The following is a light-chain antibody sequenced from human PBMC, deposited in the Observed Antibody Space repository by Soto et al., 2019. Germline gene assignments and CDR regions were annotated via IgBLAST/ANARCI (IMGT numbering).Light chain of an antibody. Sequence: EIVLPQSPGTLTLSQGERATLSCRASQSVSSSYLAWYQQKPGQAPSLLIYGASSRAPGIPDRFSGSGSGTDFTLTISRLEPEDFAVHYCQPYGSSPRTFGQGTKVDIK. CDR1: QSVSSSY. CDR3: QPYGSSPRT. V-gene: IGKV3-20*01. J-gene: IGKJ1*01. CDR2: GAS.